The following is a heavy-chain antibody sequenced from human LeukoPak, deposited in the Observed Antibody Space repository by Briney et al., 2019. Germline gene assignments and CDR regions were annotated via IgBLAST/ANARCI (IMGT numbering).Heavy chain of an antibody. J-gene: IGHJ4*02. Sequence: PSETLSLTCTVSGGSISSSSYYWGWIRQPPGKGLEWIGSIYYSGSTYYNPSHKSRVTISVDTSKNQFSLKLSSVTAADTAVYYCARDSPPRPTVAGLFDYWGQGTLVTVSS. CDR2: IYYSGST. V-gene: IGHV4-39*07. D-gene: IGHD6-19*01. CDR1: GGSISSSSYY. CDR3: ARDSPPRPTVAGLFDY.